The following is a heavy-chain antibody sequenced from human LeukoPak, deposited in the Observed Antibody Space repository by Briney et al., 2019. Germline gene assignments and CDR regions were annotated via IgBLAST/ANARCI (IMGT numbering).Heavy chain of an antibody. J-gene: IGHJ4*02. CDR1: GYTFTGYY. CDR3: ARSEIFLEWLLDEDY. D-gene: IGHD3-3*01. V-gene: IGHV1-2*02. CDR2: INPNSGGT. Sequence: ASVKVSCKASGYTFTGYYMHWVRQAPGQGREWMGWINPNSGGTNYAQKFQGRVTMTRDTSISTAYMELSRLRSDDTAVYYCARSEIFLEWLLDEDYWGQGTLVTVSS.